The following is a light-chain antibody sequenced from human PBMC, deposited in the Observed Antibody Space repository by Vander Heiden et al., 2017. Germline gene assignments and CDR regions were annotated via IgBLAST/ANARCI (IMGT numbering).Light chain of an antibody. CDR3: SSHAGSSAV. Sequence: HSALTQPPSASGSPGQSVTLSCTGTSSDVGAYHYVSWYQQHPGKAPTLIMYDVTKRPSGVPDRFSGSKSGNTAFLTVSGLQAEDEADYYCSSHAGSSAVFGGGTTVTVL. J-gene: IGLJ3*02. CDR1: SSDVGAYHY. V-gene: IGLV2-8*01. CDR2: DVT.